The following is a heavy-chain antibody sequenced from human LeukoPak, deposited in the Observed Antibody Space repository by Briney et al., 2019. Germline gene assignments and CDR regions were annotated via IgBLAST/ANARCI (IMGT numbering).Heavy chain of an antibody. CDR1: GGSISSSNW. CDR2: IYHSGST. V-gene: IGHV4-4*02. J-gene: IGHJ4*02. D-gene: IGHD3-22*01. Sequence: SGTLSLTCAVSGGSISSSNWWSWVRQPPGKGLEWIGEIYHSGSTNYNPSLKSRVTISVDKSKNQFSLKLSSVTAADTAVYYCARVHRQYDSSGFYFDYWGQGTLGHRLL. CDR3: ARVHRQYDSSGFYFDY.